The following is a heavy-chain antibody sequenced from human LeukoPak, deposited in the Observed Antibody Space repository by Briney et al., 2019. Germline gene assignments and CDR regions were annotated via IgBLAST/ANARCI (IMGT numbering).Heavy chain of an antibody. J-gene: IGHJ5*02. D-gene: IGHD3-9*01. V-gene: IGHV3-48*04. CDR3: ARDFEGYDILTGYPNWFDP. CDR2: ISSSSSTI. Sequence: PGGSLRLSCAASGFTFSSYSMNWVRQAPGKGLEWVSYISSSSSTIYYADSVKGRFTISRDNAKNSLYLQMNSLRAEDTAVYYCARDFEGYDILTGYPNWFDPWGQGTLVTVSS. CDR1: GFTFSSYS.